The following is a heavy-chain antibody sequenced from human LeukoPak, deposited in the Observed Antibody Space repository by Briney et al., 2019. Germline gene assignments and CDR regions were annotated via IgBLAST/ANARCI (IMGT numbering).Heavy chain of an antibody. J-gene: IGHJ3*02. CDR3: ARDSGSYGFDAFDI. Sequence: PGGSLRLSCAASGFTFSSYSMNWVSQAPGKGLEWVSSISSSSSYIYYADSVKGRFTISRDNAKNSLYLQMNSLRAEDTAVYYCARDSGSYGFDAFDIWGQGTMVTVSS. V-gene: IGHV3-21*01. CDR1: GFTFSSYS. D-gene: IGHD1-26*01. CDR2: ISSSSSYI.